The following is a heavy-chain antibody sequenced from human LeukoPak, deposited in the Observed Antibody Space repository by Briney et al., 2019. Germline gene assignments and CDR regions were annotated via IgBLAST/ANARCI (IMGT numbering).Heavy chain of an antibody. V-gene: IGHV3-48*01. CDR1: GFTFSSYG. CDR3: ARGGGYSGSYHYFDY. CDR2: ISSSSSTI. D-gene: IGHD1-26*01. J-gene: IGHJ4*02. Sequence: PGGSLRLSCAASGFTFSSYGMTWVRQAPGKGLEWVSYISSSSSTIYYADSVKGRFTISRDNAKNSLYLQMNSLRAEDTAVYYCARGGGYSGSYHYFDYWGQGTLVTVSS.